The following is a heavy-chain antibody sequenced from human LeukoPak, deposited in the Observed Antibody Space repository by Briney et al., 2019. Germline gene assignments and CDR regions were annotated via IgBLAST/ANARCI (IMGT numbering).Heavy chain of an antibody. J-gene: IGHJ4*02. CDR3: VRAGGVSGSAFLDY. CDR2: IKQDGSEE. CDR1: GFTFSSYC. V-gene: IGHV3-7*01. Sequence: PGGGLRLSCAASGFTFSSYCMSGVRQAPGRGLEWVASIKQDGSEEYTEDSVKGRFTISRDNAKTSLYLQMNSLRAEATAVYYCVRAGGVSGSAFLDYWGQGTLVTVSS. D-gene: IGHD5-12*01.